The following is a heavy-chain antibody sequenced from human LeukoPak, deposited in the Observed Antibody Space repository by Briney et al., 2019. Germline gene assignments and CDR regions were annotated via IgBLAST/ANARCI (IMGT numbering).Heavy chain of an antibody. CDR3: ARDPTYGSGSYYNFDY. CDR1: GGTFSSYA. D-gene: IGHD3-10*01. J-gene: IGHJ4*02. CDR2: IIPIFDTA. Sequence: SVKVSCKASGGTFSSYATSWVRQAPGQGLEWMGGIIPIFDTANYAQKFQGRVTITADKSTSTAYMELSSLRSEDTAVYYCARDPTYGSGSYYNFDYWGQGTLVTVSS. V-gene: IGHV1-69*06.